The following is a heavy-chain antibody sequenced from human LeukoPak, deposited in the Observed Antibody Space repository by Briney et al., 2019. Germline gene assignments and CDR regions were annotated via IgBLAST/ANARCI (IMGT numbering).Heavy chain of an antibody. Sequence: PGGSLRLSCEVSGFTFSDHYMSWIRQAPGKRLEWVSYISSGSTYTNYADSVEGRFTISRDNAKNSLYLQMNSLRAEDTAVYYCARGAYGGDYFDYWGQGTLVTVSS. CDR3: ARGAYGGDYFDY. J-gene: IGHJ4*02. V-gene: IGHV3-11*05. CDR2: ISSGSTYT. D-gene: IGHD4-23*01. CDR1: GFTFSDHY.